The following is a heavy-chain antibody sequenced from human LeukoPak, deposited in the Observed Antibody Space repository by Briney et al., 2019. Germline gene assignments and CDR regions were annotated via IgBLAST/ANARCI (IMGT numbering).Heavy chain of an antibody. CDR1: GW. Sequence: GGSLRLSCAASGWMHWVRQAPGKGLVWVSGINYDGTGTYYADSVKGRFTISRDNAKNTLYLQMNSLSADDTAVYYCASVFDSWGQGFLVTVSS. CDR2: INYDGTGT. V-gene: IGHV3-74*01. CDR3: ASVFDS. J-gene: IGHJ4*02.